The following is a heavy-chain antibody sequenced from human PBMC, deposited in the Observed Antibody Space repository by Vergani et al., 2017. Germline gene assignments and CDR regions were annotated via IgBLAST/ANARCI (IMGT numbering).Heavy chain of an antibody. V-gene: IGHV4-31*03. Sequence: QVQLQESGPGLVKPSQTLSLTCTVSGGSISSGGYYWSWIRQHPGKGLEWIGYIYYSGSTYYNPSLKSRVTISVDTSKNQFSLKLSSVTAADTAVYYCARGGSSSWYNWFDPWGQGTLVTVSS. CDR1: GGSISSGGYY. CDR3: ARGGSSSWYNWFDP. CDR2: IYYSGST. J-gene: IGHJ5*02. D-gene: IGHD6-13*01.